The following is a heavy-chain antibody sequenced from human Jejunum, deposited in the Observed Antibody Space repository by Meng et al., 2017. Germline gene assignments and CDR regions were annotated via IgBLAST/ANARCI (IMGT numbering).Heavy chain of an antibody. Sequence: SGPTLVKPRQTLTLTCTFSGFSFTARREGVGWIRQPPGKALEWLALIYWNDDKRHSPSLQSRLTITKDTSKNQVILTMTDMDPLDTATYYCAHTDQRWDHGQYASDKWGQGTLVTVSS. V-gene: IGHV2-5*01. CDR3: AHTDQRWDHGQYASDK. D-gene: IGHD4/OR15-4a*01. CDR2: IYWNDDK. CDR1: GFSFTARREG. J-gene: IGHJ4*02.